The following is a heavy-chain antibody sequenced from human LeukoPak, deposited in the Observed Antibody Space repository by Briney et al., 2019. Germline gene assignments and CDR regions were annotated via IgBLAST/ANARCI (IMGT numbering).Heavy chain of an antibody. CDR3: ASFSRGLSGSDDAFDI. CDR2: ISYDGSNK. CDR1: GFTFSSYW. D-gene: IGHD3-22*01. J-gene: IGHJ3*02. Sequence: SGGSLRLSCAASGFTFSSYWMSWVRQAPGKGLEWVAVISYDGSNKYYADSVKGRFTISRDNSKNTLYLQMNSLRAEDTAVYYCASFSRGLSGSDDAFDIWGQGTMVTVSS. V-gene: IGHV3-30*03.